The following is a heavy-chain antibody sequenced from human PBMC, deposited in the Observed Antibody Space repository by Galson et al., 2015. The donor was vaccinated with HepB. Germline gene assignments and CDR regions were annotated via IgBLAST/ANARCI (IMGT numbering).Heavy chain of an antibody. V-gene: IGHV3-33*08. CDR1: GFSFSSHG. CDR3: AREGDTAMGTNFDY. Sequence: SLRLSCAASGFSFSSHGMHWVRQAPGKGLEWVALIYYDGNNENYGDSVRGRFTISRDNSKNTLYLQMNSLRAEDTAMYYCAREGDTAMGTNFDYWGQGTLVTVSS. D-gene: IGHD5-18*01. J-gene: IGHJ4*02. CDR2: IYYDGNNE.